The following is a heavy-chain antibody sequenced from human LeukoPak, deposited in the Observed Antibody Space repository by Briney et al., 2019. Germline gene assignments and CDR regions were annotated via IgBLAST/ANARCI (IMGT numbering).Heavy chain of an antibody. V-gene: IGHV1-18*01. D-gene: IGHD2-8*01. J-gene: IGHJ5*02. CDR2: ISASDGTT. CDR3: ARDGGYCTNGVCYTWFDP. CDR1: GYSFSIYG. Sequence: ASVKVSCKASGYSFSIYGITWARQAPGQGLEYLGWISASDGTTNYAQKLQGRVTMTTDTSTSTAYMELRSLRSDDTAVYYCARDGGYCTNGVCYTWFDPWGQGTLVTVSS.